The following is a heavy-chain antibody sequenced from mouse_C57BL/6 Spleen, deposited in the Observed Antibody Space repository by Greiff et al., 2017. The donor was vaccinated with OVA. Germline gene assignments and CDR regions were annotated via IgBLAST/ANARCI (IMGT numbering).Heavy chain of an antibody. Sequence: VKLQQSGAELVRPGTSVKVSCKASGYAFTNYLIEWVKQRPGQGLEWIGVINPGSGGTNYNEKFKGKATLTADKSSSTAYMQLSSLTSEDSAVYFCARSDYYGSSPAWLAYWGQGTLVTVSA. V-gene: IGHV1-54*01. CDR1: GYAFTNYL. J-gene: IGHJ3*01. CDR2: INPGSGGT. CDR3: ARSDYYGSSPAWLAY. D-gene: IGHD1-1*01.